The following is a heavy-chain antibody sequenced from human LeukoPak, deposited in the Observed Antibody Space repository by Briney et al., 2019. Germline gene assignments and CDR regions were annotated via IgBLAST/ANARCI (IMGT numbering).Heavy chain of an antibody. V-gene: IGHV3-30*03. J-gene: IGHJ6*03. D-gene: IGHD3-3*01. Sequence: GGSLRLSCAASGFTFSSYGMHWVRQAPGKGLEWVAVISYDGSNKYYADSVKGRFTISRDNSKNTLYLQMSSLGAEDTAVYYCARDRFLEWLSYMDVWGKGTTVTVSS. CDR1: GFTFSSYG. CDR2: ISYDGSNK. CDR3: ARDRFLEWLSYMDV.